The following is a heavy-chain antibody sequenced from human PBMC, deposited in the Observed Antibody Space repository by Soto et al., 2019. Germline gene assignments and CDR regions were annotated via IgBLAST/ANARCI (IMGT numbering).Heavy chain of an antibody. CDR1: GGSISSYY. D-gene: IGHD2-2*01. J-gene: IGHJ6*03. Sequence: QVQLQESGPGLVKPSETLSLTCTVSGGSISSYYWSWIRQPPGKGLEWIGYIYYSGSTNYNPSLKIRVTISVDTSKNQFSLKLSSVTAADTAVYYCARGGDIVVVPAAHYYYYYYMDVWGKGTTVTVSS. V-gene: IGHV4-59*01. CDR2: IYYSGST. CDR3: ARGGDIVVVPAAHYYYYYYMDV.